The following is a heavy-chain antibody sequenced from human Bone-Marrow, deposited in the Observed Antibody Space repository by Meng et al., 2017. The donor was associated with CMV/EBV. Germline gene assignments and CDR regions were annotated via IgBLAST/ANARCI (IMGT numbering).Heavy chain of an antibody. CDR3: AKESLEWSLPNPLDY. J-gene: IGHJ4*02. Sequence: SCKASGYTFTGYYMHWVRQAPGKGLEWVTVISYDGSHKNYADSVKGRFTISRDNFKNTLYLQMNSLRAEDTAVYYCAKESLEWSLPNPLDYWGQGVLVTVSS. CDR1: GYTFTGYY. CDR2: ISYDGSHK. V-gene: IGHV3-30*18. D-gene: IGHD3-3*01.